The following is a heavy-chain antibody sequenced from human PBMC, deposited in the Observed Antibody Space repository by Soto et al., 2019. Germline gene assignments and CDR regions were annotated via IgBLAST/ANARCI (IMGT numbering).Heavy chain of an antibody. Sequence: GGSLRLSCGGSGFTFSSYAMSWVRQAPGKGLEWVSVIRGSGVSTYYADSVKGRFTISRDNSKNTLYLQINSLRAEDTGVYYCSKVRSTAFYYYYGVDVWGQGTTVTVSS. CDR2: IRGSGVST. V-gene: IGHV3-23*01. CDR1: GFTFSSYA. D-gene: IGHD6-25*01. J-gene: IGHJ6*02. CDR3: SKVRSTAFYYYYGVDV.